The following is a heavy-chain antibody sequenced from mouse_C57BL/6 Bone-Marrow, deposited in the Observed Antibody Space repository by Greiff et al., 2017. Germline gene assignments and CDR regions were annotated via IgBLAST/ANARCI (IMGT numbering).Heavy chain of an antibody. J-gene: IGHJ2*01. CDR2: IWRGGST. Sequence: VQLVESGPGLVQPSQSLSITCTVSGFSLTSYGVHWVRQSPGKGLEWLGVIWRGGSTDYNAAFMSRLSITKDNSKSQVFFKMNSLQADDTAIYYCARQIYYYGSSRGYYFDYWGQGTTRTVSS. CDR3: ARQIYYYGSSRGYYFDY. D-gene: IGHD1-1*01. V-gene: IGHV2-5*01. CDR1: GFSLTSYG.